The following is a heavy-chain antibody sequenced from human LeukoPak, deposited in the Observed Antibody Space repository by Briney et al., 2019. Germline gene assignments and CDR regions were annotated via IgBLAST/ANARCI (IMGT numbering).Heavy chain of an antibody. CDR1: GYTFTSYG. J-gene: IGHJ4*02. Sequence: ASVKVSCKASGYTFTSYGISWVRHAPGQGLEWMGWISAYNGNTNYAQKLQGRVTMTTDTSTSTAYMELRSLRSDDTAVYYCARVGYCSSTSCYFFDYWGQGTLVTVSS. D-gene: IGHD2-2*01. V-gene: IGHV1-18*01. CDR2: ISAYNGNT. CDR3: ARVGYCSSTSCYFFDY.